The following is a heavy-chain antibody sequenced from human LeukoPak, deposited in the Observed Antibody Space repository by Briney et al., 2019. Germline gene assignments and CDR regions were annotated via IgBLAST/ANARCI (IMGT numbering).Heavy chain of an antibody. CDR2: ISDSGATK. V-gene: IGHV3-23*01. Sequence: PGGSLRLSCAASGFTFTNYGMSWVRQAPGKGLEWVSAISDSGATKYYADSVKGRFTISRDNSQNTLYLQMNSLRAEDTAVYYCTLSLRTPGNYWGQGTLVTVSP. CDR3: TLSLRTPGNY. CDR1: GFTFTNYG. D-gene: IGHD2/OR15-2a*01. J-gene: IGHJ4*02.